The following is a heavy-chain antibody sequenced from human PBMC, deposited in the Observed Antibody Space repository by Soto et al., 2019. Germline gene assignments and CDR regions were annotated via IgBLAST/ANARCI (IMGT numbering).Heavy chain of an antibody. Sequence: GGSLRLSCAASGFTFNNYAMSWVRQAPGKGLEWVSGISASGSRTFYADSVKGWFTVSRDFSKITLSLQVDSLRAEDTAVSCCGKDPNGDNVGDFEFWGPGTMVTVAS. D-gene: IGHD4-17*01. V-gene: IGHV3-23*01. J-gene: IGHJ3*01. CDR3: GKDPNGDNVGDFEF. CDR2: ISASGSRT. CDR1: GFTFNNYA.